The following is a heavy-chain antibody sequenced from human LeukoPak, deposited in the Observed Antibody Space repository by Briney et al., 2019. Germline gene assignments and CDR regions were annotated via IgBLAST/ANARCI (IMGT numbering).Heavy chain of an antibody. Sequence: PSETLSLTCTVSGGSITRGGYYWSWIRQPPGKGLEWIGEINHSGSTNYNPSLKSRVTISVDTSKNQFSLKLSSVTAADTAVYYCARGTRRHYYDSSGYYYGPHYFDYWGQGTLVTVSS. V-gene: IGHV4-34*01. D-gene: IGHD3-22*01. J-gene: IGHJ4*02. CDR2: INHSGST. CDR1: GGSITRGGYY. CDR3: ARGTRRHYYDSSGYYYGPHYFDY.